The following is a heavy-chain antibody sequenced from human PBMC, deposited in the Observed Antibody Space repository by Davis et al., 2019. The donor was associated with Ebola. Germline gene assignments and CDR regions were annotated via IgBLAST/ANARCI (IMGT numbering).Heavy chain of an antibody. CDR3: VRDRQAVLVPAATFDY. CDR1: GYTFTSYG. V-gene: IGHV1-18*04. Sequence: AASVKVSCKASGYTFTSYGISWVRKAPGQGLEWMGWISAYNGNTNYAQKLQGRVTMTTDTSTSTAYMELRSLRSDDTAVYYCVRDRQAVLVPAATFDYWGQGTLVTVSS. D-gene: IGHD2-2*01. CDR2: ISAYNGNT. J-gene: IGHJ4*02.